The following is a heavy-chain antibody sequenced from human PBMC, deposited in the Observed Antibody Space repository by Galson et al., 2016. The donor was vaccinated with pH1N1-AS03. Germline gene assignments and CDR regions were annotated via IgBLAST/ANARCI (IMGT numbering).Heavy chain of an antibody. D-gene: IGHD3-10*01. CDR2: ISRSGNYI. J-gene: IGHJ4*02. V-gene: IGHV3-21*01. Sequence: SLRLSCAASAFTFSTYSMNWVRQAPGKGLEWVSFISRSGNYIYYADSVKGRFTISRDNAKNSLYLQMNSLRAEDTAVYFCARALTGSSGTHPYTFDYWGQGTLVIVSS. CDR3: ARALTGSSGTHPYTFDY. CDR1: AFTFSTYS.